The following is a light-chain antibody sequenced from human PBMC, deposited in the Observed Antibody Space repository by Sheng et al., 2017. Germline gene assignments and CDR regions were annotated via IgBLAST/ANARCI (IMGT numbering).Light chain of an antibody. V-gene: IGKV1-NL1*01. CDR3: QQYGSSPRT. CDR2: AAS. J-gene: IGKJ3*01. Sequence: DIQMTQSPSSLSASVGDRVTITCRASLGISNSLAWYQQKPGKAPKLLVYAASILESGVPSRFRGSVSGTEYTLTINGLEPEDSAVYYCQQYGSSPRTFGRGTKVDIK. CDR1: LGISNS.